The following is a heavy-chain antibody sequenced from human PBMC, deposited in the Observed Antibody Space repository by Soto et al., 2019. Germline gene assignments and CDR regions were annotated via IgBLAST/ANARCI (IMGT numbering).Heavy chain of an antibody. CDR3: ARVWSKLWPPNYGMDD. CDR2: INPSVGGT. J-gene: IGHJ6*02. CDR1: GYTFTTYN. V-gene: IGHV1-46*01. D-gene: IGHD3-10*01. Sequence: QVQLVQSGAEVKKPGASVRVSCKASGYTFTTYNIHWVRQAPGQGLEWMGIINPSVGGTSYAQKFQGRVTMTRVTSTSTVYMELTSLRSEDTAVYYCARVWSKLWPPNYGMDDWGQGTTVTVSS.